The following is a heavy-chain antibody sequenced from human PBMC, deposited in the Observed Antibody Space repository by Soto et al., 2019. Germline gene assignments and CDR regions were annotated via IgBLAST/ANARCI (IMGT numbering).Heavy chain of an antibody. Sequence: QVQLVQSGAEVKKPGSSVKVSCKASGGTFSSYAISWVRQAPGQGLEWMGGIIPIFGTANYAQKCRGRVTITADESTSTAYMELSSLRSEDTAVYYCARDRDDSSGYYPTQGWYFDLWGRGTLVTVSS. CDR2: IIPIFGTA. D-gene: IGHD3-22*01. CDR1: GGTFSSYA. V-gene: IGHV1-69*12. CDR3: ARDRDDSSGYYPTQGWYFDL. J-gene: IGHJ2*01.